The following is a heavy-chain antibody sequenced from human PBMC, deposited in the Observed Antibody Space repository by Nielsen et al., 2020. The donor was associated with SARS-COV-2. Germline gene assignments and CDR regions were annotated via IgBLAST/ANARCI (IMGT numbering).Heavy chain of an antibody. D-gene: IGHD6-19*01. Sequence: GGSLRLSCAASGFTFRSFGMHWVRQAPGEGLEWMAFIWYDGSNKYYVDSVEGRFTISRDNSKNTLYLQMNSLRAEDTAVYYCAKARSGWSPFDYWGQGTLVTVSS. CDR2: IWYDGSNK. V-gene: IGHV3-30*02. CDR1: GFTFRSFG. CDR3: AKARSGWSPFDY. J-gene: IGHJ4*02.